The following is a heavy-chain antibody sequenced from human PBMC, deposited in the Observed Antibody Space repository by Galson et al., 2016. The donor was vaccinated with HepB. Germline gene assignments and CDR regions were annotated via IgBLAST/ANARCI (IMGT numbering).Heavy chain of an antibody. CDR1: GFTFSTYA. D-gene: IGHD3-10*01. CDR3: ARGSLVRGPIKTDFDY. CDR2: IKGGGVSP. Sequence: SLRLSCAASGFTFSTYAMSWVRQAPGKGLEWVSSIKGGGVSPKYADSVTGRFTISRDNSRDTLYLQMNSLRAEDTALYFCARGSLVRGPIKTDFDYWGQGTLVTVS. V-gene: IGHV3-23*01. J-gene: IGHJ4*02.